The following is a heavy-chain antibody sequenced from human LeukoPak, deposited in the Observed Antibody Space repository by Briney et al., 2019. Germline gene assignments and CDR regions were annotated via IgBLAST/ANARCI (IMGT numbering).Heavy chain of an antibody. D-gene: IGHD5-18*01. CDR3: VRDRDTALVHDALDI. CDR1: GFTFSSYG. CDR2: ISYDGSNK. J-gene: IGHJ3*02. Sequence: GGSLRLSCAASGFTFSSYGMHWVRQAPGKGLEWVAVISYDGSNKYYADSVKGRFTISRDNSKNTLYLQMNSLRAEDTAVYYCVRDRDTALVHDALDIWGQGTMVTVSS. V-gene: IGHV3-30*03.